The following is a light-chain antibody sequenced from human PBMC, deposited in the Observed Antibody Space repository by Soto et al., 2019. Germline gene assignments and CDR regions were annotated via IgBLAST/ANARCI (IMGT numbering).Light chain of an antibody. V-gene: IGLV2-8*01. J-gene: IGLJ1*01. Sequence: QSALTQPPSASGSPGQSVTISCTGTSSDVGYYNYVSWYQQHPGKAPKLMIYELNNRPSGVPDRFSGYKSGNTASLTVSGLQAEDEADYYCSSHAGYNNFYVFGTGTKLTVL. CDR3: SSHAGYNNFYV. CDR2: ELN. CDR1: SSDVGYYNY.